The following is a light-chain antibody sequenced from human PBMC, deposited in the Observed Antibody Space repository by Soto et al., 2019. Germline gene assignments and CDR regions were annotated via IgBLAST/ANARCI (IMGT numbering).Light chain of an antibody. CDR1: SSDVGGYNY. J-gene: IGLJ2*01. V-gene: IGLV2-14*01. CDR2: DVS. CDR3: SSYKSSSTL. Sequence: QSALTQPASVSGSPGQSITISCTGTSSDVGGYNYVSWYQQHPGKAPKLMTYDVSNRPSGVSNRFSGSKSGNTASLTISGLQAEDEADYYCSSYKSSSTLFGGGTKVTVL.